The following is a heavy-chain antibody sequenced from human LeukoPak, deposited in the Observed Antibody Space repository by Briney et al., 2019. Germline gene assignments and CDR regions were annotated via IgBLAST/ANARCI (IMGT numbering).Heavy chain of an antibody. V-gene: IGHV1-8*01. CDR2: MNPNSGDT. Sequence: ASVKVSCKTSGYTFTNYDINWVRQATGQGLEWMGWMNPNSGDTGYAQKLQGRVTMTTDTSTSTAYMELRSLRSDDTAVYYCARYRQWLAPDYWGQGTLVTVSS. D-gene: IGHD6-19*01. CDR3: ARYRQWLAPDY. J-gene: IGHJ4*02. CDR1: GYTFTNYD.